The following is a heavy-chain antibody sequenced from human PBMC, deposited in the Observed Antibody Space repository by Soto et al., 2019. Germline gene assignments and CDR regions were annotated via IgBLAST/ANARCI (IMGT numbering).Heavy chain of an antibody. Sequence: GGSLRLSCAASGFTFSNSALRWVRQAPGKGLEWVSSITDSGVSTYYTDSVKGRFTISRDNSRNTLYVQMNSLRADDTAVYYCVAGQYFDYWGQGTLVTVSS. CDR2: ITDSGVST. J-gene: IGHJ4*02. CDR1: GFTFSNSA. D-gene: IGHD3-10*01. V-gene: IGHV3-23*01. CDR3: VAGQYFDY.